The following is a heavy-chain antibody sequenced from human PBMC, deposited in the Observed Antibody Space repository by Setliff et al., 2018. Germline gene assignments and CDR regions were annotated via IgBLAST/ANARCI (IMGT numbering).Heavy chain of an antibody. D-gene: IGHD4-17*01. V-gene: IGHV1-18*01. CDR3: ARGNYGDPDY. J-gene: IGHJ4*02. CDR1: GYTFTTYA. Sequence: ASVKVSCRASGYTFTTYAINWVRQAPGQGLEWMGWVHGYTGDTNYAQNLQGRVTMTTDTSTSTVYMEIRSLRSDDTAVYYCARGNYGDPDYWGQGTLVTVSS. CDR2: VHGYTGDT.